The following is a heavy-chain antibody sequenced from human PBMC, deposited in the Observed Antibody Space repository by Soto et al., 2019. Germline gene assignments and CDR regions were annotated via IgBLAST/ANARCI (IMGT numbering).Heavy chain of an antibody. D-gene: IGHD2-15*01. CDR1: DGSISSGNYY. Sequence: SETLSLTCTVSDGSISSGNYYWSWIRQPPGKGLEWIGFISYSGSTYYSTSLKSRVTISVDTSKSQFSLNLSFVTAADTAVYYCATMGTPATGLYFFDYWGQGSLVTVSS. J-gene: IGHJ4*02. V-gene: IGHV4-30-4*01. CDR2: ISYSGST. CDR3: ATMGTPATGLYFFDY.